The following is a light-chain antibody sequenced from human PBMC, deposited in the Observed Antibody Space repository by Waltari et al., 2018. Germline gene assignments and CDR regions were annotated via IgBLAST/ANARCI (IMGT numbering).Light chain of an antibody. J-gene: IGLJ2*01. Sequence: QSVLTQPPSVSGAPGQRVAISCTGSSSNIGAGYLVHWYQQLPGTAPKLLIYANTNRASGVPDRFSASKSGTSASLAITGLQPGDEADYYCQCYDSRLSGSLFGGGTKVTVL. V-gene: IGLV1-40*01. CDR2: ANT. CDR3: QCYDSRLSGSL. CDR1: SSNIGAGYL.